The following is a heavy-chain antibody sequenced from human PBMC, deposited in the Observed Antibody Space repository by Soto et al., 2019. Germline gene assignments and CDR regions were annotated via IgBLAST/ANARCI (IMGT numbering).Heavy chain of an antibody. CDR3: AKDAVSLNGEWYWFDT. D-gene: IGHD3-10*01. Sequence: ELQLLESGGGLVQPGGSLRLSCVASEFTFSNYAMTWVRQAPGKGLEWVSPIHGSGGGAYYSDSVKGRFTVSRDDSQKPLYLHMRSLRVDDTAVYYCAKDAVSLNGEWYWFDTGGQGTLVTVSA. V-gene: IGHV3-23*01. CDR2: IHGSGGGA. CDR1: EFTFSNYA. J-gene: IGHJ5*02.